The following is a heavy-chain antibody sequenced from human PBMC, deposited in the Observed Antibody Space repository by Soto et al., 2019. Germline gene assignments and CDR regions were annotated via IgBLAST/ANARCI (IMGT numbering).Heavy chain of an antibody. CDR3: ARDTPRGAARFLEWLSIPGYYYGMDV. V-gene: IGHV1-18*01. J-gene: IGHJ6*02. Sequence: ASVKVSCKASGGTFSSYAISWVRQAPGQGLEWMGGIIPIFGNTNYAQKLQGRVTMTTDTSTSTAYMELRSLRSDDTAVYYCARDTPRGAARFLEWLSIPGYYYGMDVWGQGTTVTVSS. CDR1: GGTFSSYA. D-gene: IGHD3-3*01. CDR2: IIPIFGNT.